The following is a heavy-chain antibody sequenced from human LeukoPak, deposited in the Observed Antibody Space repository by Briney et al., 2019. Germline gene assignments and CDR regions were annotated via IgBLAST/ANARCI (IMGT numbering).Heavy chain of an antibody. V-gene: IGHV3-30*02. CDR1: GFTFSSYG. J-gene: IGHJ4*02. Sequence: GGSLRLSXAASGFTFSSYGMHWVRQAPGKGLEWVAFIRYDGSNKYYADSVKGRFTISRDNSKNTLYLQMNSLRAEDTAVYYCAKGGPVIPDYWGQGTPVTVSS. CDR2: IRYDGSNK. CDR3: AKGGPVIPDY. D-gene: IGHD2-21*01.